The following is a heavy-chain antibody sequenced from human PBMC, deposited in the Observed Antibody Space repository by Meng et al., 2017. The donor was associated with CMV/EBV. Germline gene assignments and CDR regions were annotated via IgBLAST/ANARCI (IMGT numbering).Heavy chain of an antibody. J-gene: IGHJ4*02. D-gene: IGHD2-2*01. CDR3: AKDNARYCSSTSCYRFDY. CDR1: GFTFDDYG. V-gene: IGHV3-9*01. CDR2: ISWNSGSI. Sequence: SLKISCAASGFTFDDYGMHWVRQAPGKGLEWVSGISWNSGSIGYADSVKGRFTISRDNAKNSLYLQMNSLRAEDTALYYCAKDNARYCSSTSCYRFDYWGQGTLVTVSS.